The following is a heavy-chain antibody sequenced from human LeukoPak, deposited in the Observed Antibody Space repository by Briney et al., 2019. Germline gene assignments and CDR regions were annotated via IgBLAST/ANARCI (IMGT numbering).Heavy chain of an antibody. CDR3: GRGGGGYNYGCDY. Sequence: KPSETLSLTCTVSGGSITTNYWNWIRQPPGKGLEWVGYFCYSGSTSYNPSLKSRVSISVDTSQNQFSLKLSSVTAADTAVYYCGRGGGGYNYGCDYWGQGILVTVSS. J-gene: IGHJ4*02. CDR1: GGSITTNY. D-gene: IGHD5-18*01. CDR2: FCYSGST. V-gene: IGHV4-59*01.